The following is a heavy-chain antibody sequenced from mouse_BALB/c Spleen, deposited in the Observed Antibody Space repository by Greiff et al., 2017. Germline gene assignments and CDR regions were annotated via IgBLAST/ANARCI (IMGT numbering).Heavy chain of an antibody. D-gene: IGHD1-1*01. CDR1: GYSFTGYF. Sequence: VQLQQSGPELVKPGASVKISCKASGYSFTGYFMNWVMQSHGKSLEWIGRINPYNGDTFYNQKFKGKATLTVDKSSSTAHMELRSLASEDSAVYYCARGGFGYGSSFDYWGQGTTLTVSS. CDR3: ARGGFGYGSSFDY. CDR2: INPYNGDT. J-gene: IGHJ2*01. V-gene: IGHV1-20*02.